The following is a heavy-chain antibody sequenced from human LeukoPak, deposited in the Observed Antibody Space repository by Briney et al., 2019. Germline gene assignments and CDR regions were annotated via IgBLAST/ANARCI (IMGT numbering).Heavy chain of an antibody. D-gene: IGHD1-26*01. J-gene: IGHJ4*02. Sequence: PGRSLRLSCAASGFTFSGYAIHWVRQAPGKGLEWVALISYDGSNKYYADSVKGRFTISRDNSKNTLYLQMNSLRTEDTAVYHCAKSYSGSYYVIDYWGQGTLVTVSS. CDR2: ISYDGSNK. V-gene: IGHV3-30-3*02. CDR3: AKSYSGSYYVIDY. CDR1: GFTFSGYA.